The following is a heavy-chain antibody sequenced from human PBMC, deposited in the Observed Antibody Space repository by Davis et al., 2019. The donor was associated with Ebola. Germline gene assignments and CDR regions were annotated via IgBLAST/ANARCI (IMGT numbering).Heavy chain of an antibody. CDR1: GGTFSSSA. CDR2: IIPLFETT. V-gene: IGHV1-69*05. CDR3: AREATRDGWFDP. Sequence: SVKVSCKGSGGTFSSSAISWVRQAPGQGLDWMGGIIPLFETTNYAQKLQGRVTMTTDTSTSTAYMELRSLRSDDTAVYYCAREATRDGWFDPWGQGTLVTVSS. J-gene: IGHJ5*02.